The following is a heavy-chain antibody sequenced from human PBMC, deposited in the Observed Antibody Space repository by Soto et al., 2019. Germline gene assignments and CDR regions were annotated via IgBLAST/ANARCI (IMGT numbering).Heavy chain of an antibody. D-gene: IGHD3-10*01. Sequence: QVQLVQSGAEVKKPGASVKVSCKASGYTFTSYYIHCVRQAPGQGLEWMGVINPSGGSTSYAQKFQGRVTMTRDTSTSTVYMELSSLRSEVTAVYYCARVRGGEWYDGMDVWGQGTTVTVSS. CDR2: INPSGGST. J-gene: IGHJ6*02. CDR1: GYTFTSYY. CDR3: ARVRGGEWYDGMDV. V-gene: IGHV1-46*01.